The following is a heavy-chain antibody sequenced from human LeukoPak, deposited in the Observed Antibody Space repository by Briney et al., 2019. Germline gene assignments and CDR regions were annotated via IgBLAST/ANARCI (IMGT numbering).Heavy chain of an antibody. Sequence: SETLSLTCTVSGGSISSYYWSWIRQPPGKGLEWIGYIYYSGSTNYNPSLKSRVTISVDTSKNQFSLKLSSVTAADTAVYYCARRRAGSSIDYRGQGTLVTVSS. V-gene: IGHV4-59*01. CDR3: ARRRAGSSIDY. J-gene: IGHJ4*02. D-gene: IGHD1-26*01. CDR2: IYYSGST. CDR1: GGSISSYY.